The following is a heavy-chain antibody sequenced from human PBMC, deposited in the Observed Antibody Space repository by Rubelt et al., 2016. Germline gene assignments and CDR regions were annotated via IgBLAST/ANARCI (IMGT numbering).Heavy chain of an antibody. J-gene: IGHJ4*02. V-gene: IGHV7-4-1*02. Sequence: QVQLVQSGSELKKPGASVKVSCKASGYTFTSYAMNWVRQAPGQGLEWMGWINTNTGNPTYAQGFTGRFVFSLGTSVSTSYLQISSLKAEDTAVDYCATPRRPPTISAFDSWGQGTLVTVSS. CDR1: GYTFTSYA. D-gene: IGHD3-3*01. CDR3: ATPRRPPTISAFDS. CDR2: INTNTGNP.